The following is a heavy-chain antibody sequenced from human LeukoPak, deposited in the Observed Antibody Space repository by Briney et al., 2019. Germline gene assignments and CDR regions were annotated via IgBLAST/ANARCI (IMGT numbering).Heavy chain of an antibody. Sequence: PGGSLRLSCTASGFTFGDYAMSWFRQAPGKGLEWVGFIRSKAYGGTTEYAASVKGRFTISRDDSKSIAYLQMNSLKTEDAAVYYCTTLEMATITVPDDAFDIWGQGTMVTVSS. J-gene: IGHJ3*02. CDR3: TTLEMATITVPDDAFDI. V-gene: IGHV3-49*03. CDR2: IRSKAYGGTT. D-gene: IGHD5-24*01. CDR1: GFTFGDYA.